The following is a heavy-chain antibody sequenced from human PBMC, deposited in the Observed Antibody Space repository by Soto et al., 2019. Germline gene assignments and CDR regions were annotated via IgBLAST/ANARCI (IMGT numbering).Heavy chain of an antibody. J-gene: IGHJ6*02. CDR1: GFTFSSYG. Sequence: QVQLVESGGGVVQPGRSLRLSCAASGFTFSSYGMHWVRQAPGKGLAWVAVIWYDGSNKYYADSVKGRFTISRDNSKNTLYLQMNSLRAEDKAVYYCAREPRAAQNYYYYGMDVWGQGTTVTVSS. CDR3: AREPRAAQNYYYYGMDV. CDR2: IWYDGSNK. V-gene: IGHV3-33*01.